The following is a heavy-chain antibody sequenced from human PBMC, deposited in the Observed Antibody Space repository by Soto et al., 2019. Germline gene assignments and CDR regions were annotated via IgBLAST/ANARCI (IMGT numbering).Heavy chain of an antibody. CDR1: GGSISSYY. J-gene: IGHJ2*01. Sequence: QVQLQESGPGLVKPSETLSLTCTVSGGSISSYYWSWIRQPPGKGLEWIGYIYYSGSTNYNPSLKSRVTISVDTSKNQFSLKLSSVTAADTAVYYCARRRVGGPIYYWYFDLWGRGTLVTVSS. CDR3: ARRRVGGPIYYWYFDL. CDR2: IYYSGST. D-gene: IGHD2-15*01. V-gene: IGHV4-59*08.